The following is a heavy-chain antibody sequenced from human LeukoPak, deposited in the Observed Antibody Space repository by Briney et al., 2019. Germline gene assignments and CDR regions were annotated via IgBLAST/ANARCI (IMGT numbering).Heavy chain of an antibody. CDR2: IYYSGST. Sequence: SETLSLTCTVSGGSISSSSYYWGWLRRPPGTGLEWIGSIYYSGSTYYNPSLKSRVTISVDTSKNQFSLKLSSVTAADTAVYYCARHRTAAGTTDYWGQGTLVTVSS. J-gene: IGHJ4*02. CDR1: GGSISSSSYY. CDR3: ARHRTAAGTTDY. V-gene: IGHV4-39*01. D-gene: IGHD6-13*01.